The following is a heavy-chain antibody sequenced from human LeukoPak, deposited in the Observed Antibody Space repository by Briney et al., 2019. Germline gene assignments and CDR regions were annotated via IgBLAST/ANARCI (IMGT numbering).Heavy chain of an antibody. V-gene: IGHV3-7*01. Sequence: GGSLRLSCAASGFTFSSYWMSWVRQAPGKGLEWVANIKQDGSEKYYVDSVKGRFTISRDNAKNSLYLQMNSLRAEDTAVYYCARELAVAGLNDWFDPWGQGTLVTVSS. D-gene: IGHD6-19*01. J-gene: IGHJ5*02. CDR3: ARELAVAGLNDWFDP. CDR1: GFTFSSYW. CDR2: IKQDGSEK.